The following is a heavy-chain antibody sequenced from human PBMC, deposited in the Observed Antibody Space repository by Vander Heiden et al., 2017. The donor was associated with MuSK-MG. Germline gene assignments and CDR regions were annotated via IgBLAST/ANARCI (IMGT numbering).Heavy chain of an antibody. D-gene: IGHD6-19*01. CDR2: IIPIFGTA. V-gene: IGHV1-69*06. Sequence: QVQLVQSGAEVKKPGSSVKVSCKASGGTFSSYAISWVRQAPGQGLEWRGGIIPIFGTANYAQNGQCRVTITADKSTSTAHMELRRMRYEDTAVYYWASPGRSVAGDAFDIWVQGTLVTVSS. CDR1: GGTFSSYA. J-gene: IGHJ3*02. CDR3: ASPGRSVAGDAFDI.